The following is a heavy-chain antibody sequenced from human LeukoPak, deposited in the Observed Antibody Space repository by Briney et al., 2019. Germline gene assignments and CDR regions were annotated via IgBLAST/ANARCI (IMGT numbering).Heavy chain of an antibody. D-gene: IGHD2-2*02. CDR2: ISGSGGST. Sequence: GGSLRLSCAASGFTFSSYAMSWVRQAPGKGLEWVSAISGSGGSTYYADSVKGRFTISRDNSKNTLYLQMNSLRAEDTAVYYCAKGARDIVVVPAAIRDYWGQGTLVTVSS. V-gene: IGHV3-23*01. J-gene: IGHJ4*02. CDR3: AKGARDIVVVPAAIRDY. CDR1: GFTFSSYA.